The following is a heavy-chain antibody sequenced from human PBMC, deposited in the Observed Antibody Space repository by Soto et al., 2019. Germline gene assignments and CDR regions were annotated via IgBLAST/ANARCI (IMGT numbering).Heavy chain of an antibody. J-gene: IGHJ6*02. D-gene: IGHD3-10*01. CDR1: GFTFSSYA. V-gene: IGHV3-23*01. CDR2: ISGSGGST. Sequence: GGSLRLSCAASGFTFSSYAMSWVRQAPGKGLEWVSAISGSGGSTYYADSVKGRFTISRDNSKNTLYLQMNSLRAEDTAVYYCAKDTGVQISSGMDVWCQGNRLTVSS. CDR3: AKDTGVQISSGMDV.